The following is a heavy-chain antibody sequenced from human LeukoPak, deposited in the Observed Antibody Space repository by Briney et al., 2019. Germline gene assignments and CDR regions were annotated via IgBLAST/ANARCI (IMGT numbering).Heavy chain of an antibody. CDR3: AKGDRNGWYFDY. D-gene: IGHD6-19*01. CDR2: INWDGDST. Sequence: PGGSLRLSCAGSGYTFDDHGMSWVRQAPGKGLEWVAGINWDGDSTGYADSVKGRFTISRDNAKNSLFLQMNSLRAEEDTALYCCAKGDRNGWYFDYWGLGTLVTVSS. V-gene: IGHV3-20*04. CDR1: GYTFDDHG. J-gene: IGHJ4*02.